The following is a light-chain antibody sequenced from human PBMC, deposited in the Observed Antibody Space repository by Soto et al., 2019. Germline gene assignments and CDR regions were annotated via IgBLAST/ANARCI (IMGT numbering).Light chain of an antibody. CDR3: QQYDNWPPQYT. Sequence: EIMLTQSPDTLSVSPGERATLSCRASQSIRTKLAWHQHKPGQAPRLLIYDVSNRAAGVPARFSGSGSGTEFTLTISSLQSEDCAIYYCQQYDNWPPQYTFGQGTK. V-gene: IGKV3-15*01. CDR2: DVS. J-gene: IGKJ2*01. CDR1: QSIRTK.